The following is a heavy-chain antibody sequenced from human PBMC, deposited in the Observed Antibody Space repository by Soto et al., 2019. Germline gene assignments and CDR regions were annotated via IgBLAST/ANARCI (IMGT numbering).Heavy chain of an antibody. Sequence: QVQLQESGPGLVKPSQTLSLTCTVSCCSISSGDHYWSWIRQPPGRDLEWIGYIFYSGSTFYNPSIKSRVILSVDTSKNQFSLKLASVTAADTAVYFCARGRGYSYGVDYWCQGTLVTVSS. CDR1: CCSISSGDHY. CDR2: IFYSGST. J-gene: IGHJ4*02. CDR3: ARGRGYSYGVDY. V-gene: IGHV4-30-4*01. D-gene: IGHD5-18*01.